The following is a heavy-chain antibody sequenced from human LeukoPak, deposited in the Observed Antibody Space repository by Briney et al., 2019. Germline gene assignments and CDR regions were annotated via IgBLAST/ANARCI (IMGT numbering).Heavy chain of an antibody. CDR1: GYTFISYG. D-gene: IGHD4-17*01. J-gene: IGHJ4*02. CDR2: IHPSGGST. CDR3: ARAHLHYGDSIHDLDY. Sequence: ASVKVSCKASGYTFISYGISWVRQAPGQGLEWMGIIHPSGGSTSYAQKFQGRVTMTRDTSTSTVYMELSSLRSEDTAVYYCARAHLHYGDSIHDLDYWGQGTLVTVSS. V-gene: IGHV1-46*01.